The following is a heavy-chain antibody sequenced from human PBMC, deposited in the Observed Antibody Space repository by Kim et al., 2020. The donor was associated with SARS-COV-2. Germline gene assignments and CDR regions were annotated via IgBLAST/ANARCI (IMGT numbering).Heavy chain of an antibody. D-gene: IGHD2-2*01. J-gene: IGHJ6*03. CDR1: RVSISSFY. Sequence: SETLSLTCTVSRVSISSFYWSWIRQSPGKGLEWIGYMYYSGSTNYNPSLKSRVTMSLDTSKNQFSLKVSSVTPADTAVYYCASANILVEPGASDYYYMDVWGKGTTVTVSS. CDR2: MYYSGST. CDR3: ASANILVEPGASDYYYMDV. V-gene: IGHV4-59*12.